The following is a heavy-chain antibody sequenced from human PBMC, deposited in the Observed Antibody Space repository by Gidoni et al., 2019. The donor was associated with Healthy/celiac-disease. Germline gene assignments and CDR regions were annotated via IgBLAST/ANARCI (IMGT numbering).Heavy chain of an antibody. CDR3: AKDRLGLTIFGVVIIGDFDY. CDR1: GFTFSSYA. J-gene: IGHJ4*02. Sequence: EVQLLESGGGLVQPGGSLRLSCAASGFTFSSYAMSWVRQAPGKGLEWVSAISGSGGSTYYADSVKGRFTISRDNSKNTLYLQMNSLRAEDTAVYYCAKDRLGLTIFGVVIIGDFDYWGQGTLVTVSS. D-gene: IGHD3-3*01. V-gene: IGHV3-23*01. CDR2: ISGSGGST.